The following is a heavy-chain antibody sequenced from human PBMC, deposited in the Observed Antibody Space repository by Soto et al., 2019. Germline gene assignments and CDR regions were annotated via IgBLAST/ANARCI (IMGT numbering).Heavy chain of an antibody. CDR3: VRDLYPTSFFWLEA. J-gene: IGHJ1*01. CDR1: GYNFTRYT. D-gene: IGHD2-8*01. CDR2: ITDGDGTA. V-gene: IGHV1-3*01. Sequence: QVQLVQSGAEVRKPGASVKVSCKASGYNFTRYTLHWVRQAPGHRLEWMGWITDGDGTAKYSQKCQGRVTSRRDLAANTVYMDLNSLRSEDTAVYYCVRDLYPTSFFWLEAWGRGTILTVSS.